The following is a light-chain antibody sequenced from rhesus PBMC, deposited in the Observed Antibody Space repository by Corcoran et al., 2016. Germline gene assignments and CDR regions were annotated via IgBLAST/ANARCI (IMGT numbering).Light chain of an antibody. J-gene: IGKJ1*01. Sequence: EIVMTQSPATLSLSPGERATLSCRASQSVSSYVAWYQEKPEQAPRLLIYGASSRATGIPDRFSGSGSGTDFTLIISRLEPEDVGVYYCQQYNNWKAFGQGTKVEIK. CDR2: GAS. V-gene: IGKV3S9*01. CDR3: QQYNNWKA. CDR1: QSVSSY.